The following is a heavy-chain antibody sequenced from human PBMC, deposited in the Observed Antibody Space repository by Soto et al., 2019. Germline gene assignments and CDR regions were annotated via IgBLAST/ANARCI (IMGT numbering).Heavy chain of an antibody. CDR1: GFTFSRYC. D-gene: IGHD1-26*01. CDR3: ARDIVDGNAADFQH. Sequence: QPGGSLRLSCAASGFTFSRYCMHWVRQAPGKGLEWVAGIRNDGTNKDYVDSVKGRFTISRDNSKNTLYLQINSLRGEDTAVYYRARDIVDGNAADFQHWGQGTMVPVYS. J-gene: IGHJ1*01. CDR2: IRNDGTNK. V-gene: IGHV3-33*01.